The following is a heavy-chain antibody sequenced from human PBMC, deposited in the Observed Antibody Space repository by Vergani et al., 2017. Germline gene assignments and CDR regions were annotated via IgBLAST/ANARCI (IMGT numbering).Heavy chain of an antibody. CDR3: AGXQGTSAYYYGGFDY. CDR2: IDVKGNS. J-gene: IGHJ4*02. D-gene: IGHD3-22*01. CDR1: GGSLDIHSQT. V-gene: IGHV4-61*02. Sequence: QAQLQESGPRLVKPSQTLTLTCSFSGGSLDIHSQTWGWIRQPAGEGLEWIGLIDVKGNSNFSPSLESRVTMSADASRGRFSLNLRSVTTSDTAVYYCAGXQGTSAYYYGGFDYWGQGILVTVSS.